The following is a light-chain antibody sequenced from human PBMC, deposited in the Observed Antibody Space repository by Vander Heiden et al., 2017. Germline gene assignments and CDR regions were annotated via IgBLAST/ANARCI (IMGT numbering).Light chain of an antibody. CDR2: GAS. V-gene: IGKV3-20*01. CDR3: QQYGSSPLT. Sequence: EIVFTQSPGTLTLSPGEIATLSCRASQSVSSSNLAWYQQKPGQAPRLLIYGASSRATGIPDRFSGSGSGTDFTLTISRLEPEDFAVYYCQQYGSSPLTFGAGTKVEIK. J-gene: IGKJ4*01. CDR1: QSVSSSN.